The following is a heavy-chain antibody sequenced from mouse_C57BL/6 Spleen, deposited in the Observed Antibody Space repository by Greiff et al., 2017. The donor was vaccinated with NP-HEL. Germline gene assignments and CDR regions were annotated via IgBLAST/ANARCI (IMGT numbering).Heavy chain of an antibody. CDR2: IDPSDSYT. CDR1: GYTFTSYW. Sequence: QVHVKQPGAELVMPGASVKLSCTASGYTFTSYWMHWVKQRPGQGLEWIGEIDPSDSYTNYNQKFKGKSTLPVDKSSSTAYMQLSSLTSEDSAVYYCARFTTVVANYYAMDYWGQGTSVTVSS. V-gene: IGHV1-69*01. D-gene: IGHD1-1*01. CDR3: ARFTTVVANYYAMDY. J-gene: IGHJ4*01.